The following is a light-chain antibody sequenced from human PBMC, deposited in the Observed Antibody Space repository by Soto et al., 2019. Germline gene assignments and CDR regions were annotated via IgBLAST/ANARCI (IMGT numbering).Light chain of an antibody. CDR2: DVS. CDR3: SSYTTTNTQV. V-gene: IGLV2-14*01. Sequence: QSALTQPASVSGSPGQSITISCTGTSSDVGTYNYVSWYQHRPGKAPKLMIYDVSYRPSGVSNRFSGSKSANTASLTISGLQAEDVADYYCSSYTTTNTQVFGGGTNLTVL. CDR1: SSDVGTYNY. J-gene: IGLJ3*02.